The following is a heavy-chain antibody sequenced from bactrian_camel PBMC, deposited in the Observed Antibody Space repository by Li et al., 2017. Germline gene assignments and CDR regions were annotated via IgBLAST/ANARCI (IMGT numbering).Heavy chain of an antibody. Sequence: VQLVESGGGLVQPGGSLRLSCAASGFTFSSYAMSWVRQAPGKGLEWVAGITNDGVGTYYADSVYGRFTVSRDNAKNTVYLQLNSLKTEDMAMYYCALDGEAYWGQGTQVTVS. CDR1: GFTFSSYA. CDR2: ITNDGVGT. CDR3: ALDGEAY. J-gene: IGHJ4*01. D-gene: IGHD5*01. V-gene: IGHV3S40*01.